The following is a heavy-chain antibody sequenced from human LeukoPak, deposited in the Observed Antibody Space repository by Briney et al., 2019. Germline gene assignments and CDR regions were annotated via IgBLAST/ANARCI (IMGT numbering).Heavy chain of an antibody. V-gene: IGHV3-48*03. J-gene: IGHJ4*02. Sequence: GGSLRLSCAASGFIFSNYEMNWVRQAPGKGLEWVSYISSSGSTIYYADSVKGRCTISRENAKNSLYLQMNSLRAEDTAVYYCARDTRPTDRSGYYHPDYFDYWGQGTLVTASS. CDR1: GFIFSNYE. D-gene: IGHD3-22*01. CDR3: ARDTRPTDRSGYYHPDYFDY. CDR2: ISSSGSTI.